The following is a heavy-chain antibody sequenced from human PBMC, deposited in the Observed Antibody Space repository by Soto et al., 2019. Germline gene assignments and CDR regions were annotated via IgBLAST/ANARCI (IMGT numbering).Heavy chain of an antibody. Sequence: EVQLVESGGGLVQPGGSLRLSCVASGFTFSSYGMNWVRQAPGKGLEWVSYISSSGTTRYHADSVQGRFTISRDNAKNSLYLQMNCLRDDDTAVYYCARPDGSLFFDPWGQGTLVTVSS. V-gene: IGHV3-48*02. CDR2: ISSSGTTR. CDR1: GFTFSSYG. J-gene: IGHJ5*02. CDR3: ARPDGSLFFDP. D-gene: IGHD1-26*01.